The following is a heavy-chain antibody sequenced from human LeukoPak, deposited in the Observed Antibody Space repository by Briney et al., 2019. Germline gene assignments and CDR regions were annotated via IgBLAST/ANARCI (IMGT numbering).Heavy chain of an antibody. V-gene: IGHV4-59*08. CDR3: ARHITYYYDSSEDAFDI. J-gene: IGHJ3*02. CDR2: IYYSGST. Sequence: SETLSLTCTVSGGSISSYYWSWIRQPAGKGLEWGGYIYYSGSTNYNPSLKSRVTISVDTSKNQFSLTLSSVTAADTAVYYCARHITYYYDSSEDAFDIWGQGTMVTVSS. D-gene: IGHD3-22*01. CDR1: GGSISSYY.